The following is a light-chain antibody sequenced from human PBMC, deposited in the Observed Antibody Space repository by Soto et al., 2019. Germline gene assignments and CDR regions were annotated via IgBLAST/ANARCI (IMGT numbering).Light chain of an antibody. J-gene: IGLJ3*02. V-gene: IGLV1-40*01. Sequence: QSVLTQPPSVSGAPGQRVTISCTGSSSNIGAGFDVHWYHQIAGTAPKLLIYGNSNRPSGVPDRFSGSKSGTSASLAINGLQGEDEAHYYCQSYDNSLSGSWVFGGGTKVTVL. CDR1: SSNIGAGFD. CDR2: GNS. CDR3: QSYDNSLSGSWV.